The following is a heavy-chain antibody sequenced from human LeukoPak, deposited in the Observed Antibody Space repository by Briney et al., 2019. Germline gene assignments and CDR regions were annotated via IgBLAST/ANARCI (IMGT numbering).Heavy chain of an antibody. D-gene: IGHD3-10*01. Sequence: GGSLRLSCAASGFTFSSYAMSWVRQAPGKGLEWVSAISGSGGSTYYADSVKGRFTISRDNSKNTLYLQMNSLRAEDTAVYYCAKSGRVTMVRGIYYYYYYYMDVWGKGTTVTISS. J-gene: IGHJ6*03. CDR3: AKSGRVTMVRGIYYYYYYYMDV. CDR1: GFTFSSYA. CDR2: ISGSGGST. V-gene: IGHV3-23*01.